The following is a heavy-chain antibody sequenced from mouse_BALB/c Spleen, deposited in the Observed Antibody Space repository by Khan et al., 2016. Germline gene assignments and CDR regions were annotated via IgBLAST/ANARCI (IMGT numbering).Heavy chain of an antibody. CDR1: GFSLTNSG. J-gene: IGHJ3*01. Sequence: VQLKQSGPGLVAPSQSLSITCTVSGFSLTNSGVHWVRQPPRKGLDWLGVIWAGGSTDYNSALMSRLSITRDTTQNQVFLKMNSLQTDDTAMYXSARDDQDFDAWFASWGQGTLVTVSA. CDR2: IWAGGST. V-gene: IGHV2-9*02. CDR3: ARDDQDFDAWFAS.